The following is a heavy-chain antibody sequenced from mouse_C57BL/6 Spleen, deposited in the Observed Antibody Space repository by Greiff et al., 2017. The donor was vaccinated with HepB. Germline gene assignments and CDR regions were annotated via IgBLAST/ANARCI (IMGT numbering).Heavy chain of an antibody. Sequence: QVQLQQPGAELVKSGASVKVSCKASGYTFTSYWMHWVKQRPGQGLARTGRLHPSDSDTNYNQKLKGKATLTVDNTASTSYMQLSRLTSEDSAVFYCAIVSSGYGDFDYWGQGTALTVSS. CDR3: AIVSSGYGDFDY. CDR1: GYTFTSYW. CDR2: LHPSDSDT. D-gene: IGHD3-2*02. J-gene: IGHJ2*01. V-gene: IGHV1-74*01.